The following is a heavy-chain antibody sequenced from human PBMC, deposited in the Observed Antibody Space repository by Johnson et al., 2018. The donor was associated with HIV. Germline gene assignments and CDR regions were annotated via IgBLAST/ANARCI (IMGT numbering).Heavy chain of an antibody. J-gene: IGHJ3*02. V-gene: IGHV3-23*04. CDR3: ARHETQRRYALTAFDI. CDR1: GFTFSSYA. D-gene: IGHD6-25*01. Sequence: QLVESGGGLVQPGGSLRLSCAASGFTFSSYAMSWVRQAPGKGLEWVSAISGSGGSTYYADSVKGRFTISRYNSKNTLYLQMNSLRAEDTAFYYCARHETQRRYALTAFDIWGQGTLVTVSS. CDR2: ISGSGGST.